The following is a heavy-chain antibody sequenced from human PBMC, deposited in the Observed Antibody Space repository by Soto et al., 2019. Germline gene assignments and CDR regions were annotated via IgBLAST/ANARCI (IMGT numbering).Heavy chain of an antibody. CDR2: IIPIFGTA. CDR1: GGTFSSYA. D-gene: IGHD1-26*01. CDR3: ARLGGRINHLRDDFYYYYGMDV. Sequence: SVKVSCKASGGTFSSYAISWVRQAPGQGLEWMGGIIPIFGTANYAQKFQGGVTSTADESTSTAYMELSSLRSEDTAVYYCARLGGRINHLRDDFYYYYGMDVWGQGTTVTVSS. J-gene: IGHJ6*02. V-gene: IGHV1-69*13.